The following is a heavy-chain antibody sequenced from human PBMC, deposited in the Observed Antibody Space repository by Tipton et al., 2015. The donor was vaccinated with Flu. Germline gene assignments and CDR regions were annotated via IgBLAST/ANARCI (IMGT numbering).Heavy chain of an antibody. CDR2: ISGVGVST. V-gene: IGHV3-23*01. D-gene: IGHD6-19*01. Sequence: SLRLSCAASRFTFSTDAMSWVRQAPGKGLEWVSSISGVGVSTYYADSVKGRFTITRDNFKNTVYLQMNSLRAEDTAVYYCARDPDSSGWPSYYYYGMDVWGQGTTVTVSS. J-gene: IGHJ6*02. CDR1: RFTFSTDA. CDR3: ARDPDSSGWPSYYYYGMDV.